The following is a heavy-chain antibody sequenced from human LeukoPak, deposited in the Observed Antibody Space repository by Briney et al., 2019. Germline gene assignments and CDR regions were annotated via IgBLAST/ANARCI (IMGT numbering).Heavy chain of an antibody. CDR3: ARGKDGDPTLFDP. V-gene: IGHV3-30*04. J-gene: IGHJ5*02. CDR2: ISYDGSNK. D-gene: IGHD4-17*01. Sequence: GGSLRLSCAASGFTFSSYAMHWVRQAPGKGLEWVAVISYDGSNKYYADSVKGRFTISRDNSKNTLYLQMNSLRAEDTAVYYCARGKDGDPTLFDPWGQGTLVTVS. CDR1: GFTFSSYA.